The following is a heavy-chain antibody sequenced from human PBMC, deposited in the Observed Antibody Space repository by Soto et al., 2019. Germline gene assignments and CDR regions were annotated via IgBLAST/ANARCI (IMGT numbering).Heavy chain of an antibody. CDR3: ARVRPIFGKGGMDV. D-gene: IGHD3-3*01. Sequence: GASVKVSCKASGYTFTSYGISWVRQAPGQGLEWMGWISAYNGNTNYAQKLQGRVTMTTDTSTSTAYMELRSLRSDDTAVYYCARVRPIFGKGGMDVWGQGTTVTVSS. J-gene: IGHJ6*02. V-gene: IGHV1-18*04. CDR2: ISAYNGNT. CDR1: GYTFTSYG.